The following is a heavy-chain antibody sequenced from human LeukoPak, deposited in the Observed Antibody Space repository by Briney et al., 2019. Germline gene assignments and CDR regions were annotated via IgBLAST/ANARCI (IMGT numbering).Heavy chain of an antibody. CDR2: ISSTSSYT. D-gene: IGHD2-15*01. CDR1: GFTFSSYS. CDR3: ARVLWRSCYDY. Sequence: GGSLRLSCAASGFTFSSYSMNWVRQAPGKGLEWVSYISSTSSYTNYADSVKGRFTISRDNAKNSLYLQMNSLRAEDTAVYYCARVLWRSCYDYWGQGTLVTVSS. V-gene: IGHV3-21*05. J-gene: IGHJ4*02.